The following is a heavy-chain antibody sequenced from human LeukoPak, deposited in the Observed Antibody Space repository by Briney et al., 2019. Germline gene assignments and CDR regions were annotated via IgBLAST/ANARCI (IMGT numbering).Heavy chain of an antibody. Sequence: ASVKVSCKASGYTFTDYYIHWVRQAPGQGLEWMAWINPNSGGTYYAQNFHDRITLTRDTSISTAYMELSRLRSDDKAIYYCARANGLYFSSTRCPFDYWGQGTLVTVSS. CDR2: INPNSGGT. V-gene: IGHV1-2*02. CDR1: GYTFTDYY. D-gene: IGHD2-2*01. CDR3: ARANGLYFSSTRCPFDY. J-gene: IGHJ4*02.